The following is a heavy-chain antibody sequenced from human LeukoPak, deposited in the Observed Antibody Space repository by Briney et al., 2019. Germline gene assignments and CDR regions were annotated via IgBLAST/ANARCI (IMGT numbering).Heavy chain of an antibody. J-gene: IGHJ4*02. V-gene: IGHV3-11*03. CDR3: VRWRSGTYRFDC. CDR2: INGSTSIT. CDR1: SFTLSTSY. D-gene: IGHD1-26*01. Sequence: GRCQRPAHAAASFTLSTSYMRSVRLAAGEGLGWVSYINGSTSITDYADSVKGRFTTSRDNAKNSLSLQMNSLRAGDTAVYYCVRWRSGTYRFDCWGQGTLVTVSS.